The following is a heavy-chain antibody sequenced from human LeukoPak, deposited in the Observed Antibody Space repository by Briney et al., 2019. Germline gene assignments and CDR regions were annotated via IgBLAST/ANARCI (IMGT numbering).Heavy chain of an antibody. Sequence: ASVKVSCKASGYTFTSYGISWVRQAPGQGLEWMGWISAYNGNTNYAQKLQGRVTMTTDTSTSTAYMELRSLRSDDTAVYYCARGAKPGGLPYYYYYMDVWGKGTTVTISS. CDR2: ISAYNGNT. J-gene: IGHJ6*03. CDR3: ARGAKPGGLPYYYYYMDV. CDR1: GYTFTSYG. V-gene: IGHV1-18*01. D-gene: IGHD1-14*01.